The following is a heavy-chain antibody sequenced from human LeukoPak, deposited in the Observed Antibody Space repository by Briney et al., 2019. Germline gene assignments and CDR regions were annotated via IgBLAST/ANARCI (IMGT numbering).Heavy chain of an antibody. CDR3: ARDLKGFNL. V-gene: IGHV3-7*04. CDR2: IKQDGSQE. Sequence: GGSLRLSCVASGFYFSAYLMSWVRQAPGKGLEWVANIKQDGSQEFYLDSVKGRFTISRDNGNNFLYLHMSRLRIEDTAVYYCARDLKGFNLWGQGALVTVSS. J-gene: IGHJ5*02. CDR1: GFYFSAYL.